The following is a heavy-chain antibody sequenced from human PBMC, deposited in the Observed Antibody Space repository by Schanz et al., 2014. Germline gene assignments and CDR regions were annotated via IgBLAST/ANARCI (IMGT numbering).Heavy chain of an antibody. Sequence: QVQLVQSEAEVKKPGSSVKVSCKASGGTFSSYTISWVRQAPGQGLEWMGRIIPILGIANYAQKFQGRVTITADKSTFTAYMDVSSLRSEDTAVYYCASSGAGYSSSWDFDYWGQGTLVTVPS. V-gene: IGHV1-69*02. CDR3: ASSGAGYSSSWDFDY. D-gene: IGHD6-13*01. CDR1: GGTFSSYT. CDR2: IIPILGIA. J-gene: IGHJ4*02.